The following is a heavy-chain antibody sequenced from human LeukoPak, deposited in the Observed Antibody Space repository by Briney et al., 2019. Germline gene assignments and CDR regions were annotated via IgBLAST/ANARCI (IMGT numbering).Heavy chain of an antibody. D-gene: IGHD1-26*01. CDR3: ARDRWETGNFDY. CDR1: GGSISSYY. J-gene: IGHJ4*02. V-gene: IGHV4-59*01. Sequence: PSETLSLTCTVSGGSISSYYWSWIRQPPGKGLEWIGYIYYSGSTNYNPSLKSRVTISVDTSKNQFSLKLSSVTAADTAVYYCARDRWETGNFDYWGQGTLVTVSS. CDR2: IYYSGST.